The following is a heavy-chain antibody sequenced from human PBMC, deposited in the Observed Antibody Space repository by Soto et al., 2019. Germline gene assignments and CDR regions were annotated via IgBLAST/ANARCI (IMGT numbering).Heavy chain of an antibody. CDR3: AREIVTAGGNNYFDP. V-gene: IGHV4-4*02. J-gene: IGHJ5*02. Sequence: SDTLSLTCGVSCGTVASSHWWSWVRQSPGGGLEWIGNVYHTGDTNFNPSLQSRVTISVDKSNNQFSLRLNSLTAADTAVYFCAREIVTAGGNNYFDPWGPGTLVTVSS. D-gene: IGHD2-21*02. CDR1: CGTVASSHW. CDR2: VYHTGDT.